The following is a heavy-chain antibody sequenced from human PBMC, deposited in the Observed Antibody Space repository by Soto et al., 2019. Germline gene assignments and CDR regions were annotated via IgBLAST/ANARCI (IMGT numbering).Heavy chain of an antibody. D-gene: IGHD1-26*01. CDR3: AKKPPSSIQGWAFGMDV. CDR2: TFTGGST. Sequence: EVQLVETGGGVIQPGGSLRLSCLASGFSVTTNYIIWVRQPPGKGLEWVSTTFTGGSTHYADSVKGRFSISRDNSKNTVYLQMNNLRVEATAVYYCAKKPPSSIQGWAFGMDVWGQGTTVSVSS. J-gene: IGHJ6*02. CDR1: GFSVTTNY. V-gene: IGHV3-53*02.